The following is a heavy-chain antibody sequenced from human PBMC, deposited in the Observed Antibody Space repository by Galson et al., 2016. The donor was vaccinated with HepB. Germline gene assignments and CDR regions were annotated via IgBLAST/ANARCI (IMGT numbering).Heavy chain of an antibody. V-gene: IGHV5-10-1*01. CDR1: GYTFSRHW. CDR3: ARWGGGDCSANYLDH. J-gene: IGHJ4*02. CDR2: IDPSDSDT. Sequence: QSGAEVKKPGDSLRISCKASGYTFSRHWINWVRQMPGKGLEWMGRIDPSDSDTMYSPSLQGHVSFSADKSIGTAYLHWSSLKASDTALYYCARWGGGDCSANYLDHWGQGTPVTVSS. D-gene: IGHD2-21*02.